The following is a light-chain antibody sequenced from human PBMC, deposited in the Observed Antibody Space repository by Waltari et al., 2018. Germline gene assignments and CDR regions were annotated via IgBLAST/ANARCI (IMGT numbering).Light chain of an antibody. CDR3: QQYGASLYT. Sequence: DIVLTQSPGTLSLSPGERVTLSCRASQTVSSNYLAWFQQKPGQPPRVLIFGASRRAPGLPDRFSGGGSGTDFTLTISRLEPEDFAVYYCQQYGASLYTFGQGTKLEI. CDR2: GAS. J-gene: IGKJ2*01. V-gene: IGKV3-20*01. CDR1: QTVSSNY.